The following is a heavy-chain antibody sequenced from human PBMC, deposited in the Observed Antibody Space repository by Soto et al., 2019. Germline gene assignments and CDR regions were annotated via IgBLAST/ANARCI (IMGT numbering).Heavy chain of an antibody. CDR1: GYTFTSYA. D-gene: IGHD3-10*01. V-gene: IGHV1-3*01. CDR3: ARYRSITMVRGSWFDP. CDR2: INAGNGNT. J-gene: IGHJ5*02. Sequence: VSVKVSCKASGYTFTSYAMHWVRQAPGQRLEWMGWINAGNGNTKYSQKFQGRVTITRDTSASTAYMELSSLRSEDTAVYYCARYRSITMVRGSWFDPWGQGTLVTVSS.